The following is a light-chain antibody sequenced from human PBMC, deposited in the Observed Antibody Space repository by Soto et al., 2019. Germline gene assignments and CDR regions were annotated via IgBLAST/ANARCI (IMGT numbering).Light chain of an antibody. CDR3: QQYDNLPYT. V-gene: IGKV1-33*01. CDR2: DAS. CDR1: QDISNY. Sequence: DIQMTQSPSSLSAFVGDRVTITCQASQDISNYLNWYQQKPGKAPKLLIYDASNLETGVPSRFSGSGSGTDFTFTISSLHPEDIATYYCQQYDNLPYTFGQGTKLEIK. J-gene: IGKJ2*01.